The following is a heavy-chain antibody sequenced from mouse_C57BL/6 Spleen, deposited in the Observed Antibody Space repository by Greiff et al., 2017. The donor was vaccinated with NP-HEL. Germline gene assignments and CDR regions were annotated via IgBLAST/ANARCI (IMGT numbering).Heavy chain of an antibody. Sequence: EVQLQQSGAELVRPGASVKLSCTASGFNIKDDYMHRVKQRPEQGLEWIGWIDPENGDTEYASKFQGKATITADTSSNTAYLQLSSLTSEDTAVYYCTTTEDAMDYWGQGTSVTVSS. CDR1: GFNIKDDY. CDR3: TTTEDAMDY. CDR2: IDPENGDT. J-gene: IGHJ4*01. V-gene: IGHV14-4*01.